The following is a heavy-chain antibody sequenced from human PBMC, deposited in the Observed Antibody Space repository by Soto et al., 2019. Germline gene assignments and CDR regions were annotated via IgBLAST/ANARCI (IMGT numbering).Heavy chain of an antibody. CDR1: GVSINNNY. D-gene: IGHD3-16*02. CDR3: ARGNYDYFGGNYRYVGGAFDI. V-gene: IGHV4-59*01. Sequence: QVQLQQSGPGLVKPSETLSLTCTVSGVSINNNYWSWVRQPPGKGLEWIGSIYFSGITNYNPSLKSRVSISVATSKDQVSLKWTSVTAADTAMYYCARGNYDYFGGNYRYVGGAFDIWGPGTVVTVSS. J-gene: IGHJ3*02. CDR2: IYFSGIT.